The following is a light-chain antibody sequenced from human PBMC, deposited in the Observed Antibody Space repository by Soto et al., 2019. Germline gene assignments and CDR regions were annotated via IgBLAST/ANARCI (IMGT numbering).Light chain of an antibody. Sequence: EIMLTQSPDTLSLSPGERATLSFRAAQSVGTRLAWYQHKTGQAPRLLISGASSRATGIPDRFTGSGSETSFTLTISRLEPEDFALYYCQQYGSSPPITFGQGTRLEIK. CDR2: GAS. CDR3: QQYGSSPPIT. J-gene: IGKJ5*01. CDR1: QSVGTR. V-gene: IGKV3-20*01.